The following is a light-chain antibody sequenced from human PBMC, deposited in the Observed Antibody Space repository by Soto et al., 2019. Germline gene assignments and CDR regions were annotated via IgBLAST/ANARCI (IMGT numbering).Light chain of an antibody. J-gene: IGLJ1*01. CDR1: SSDVGGYNF. CDR2: GVS. V-gene: IGLV2-8*01. CDR3: SSYAGTNNHHV. Sequence: QSVLTQPASVSGSPGQSVTISCTGTSSDVGGYNFVYWYRQLPGEAPKLILYGVSGRPSVVSDHFSGSRSGDTASLTVSGLQAEDEAHYFCSSYAGTNNHHVFGTGTKVSVL.